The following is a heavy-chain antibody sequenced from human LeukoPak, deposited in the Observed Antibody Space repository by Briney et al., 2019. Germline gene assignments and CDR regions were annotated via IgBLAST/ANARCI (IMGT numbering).Heavy chain of an antibody. CDR1: GFTFSNAW. J-gene: IGHJ4*02. CDR2: TKSKTDGETT. V-gene: IGHV3-15*01. Sequence: GGSLRLSCAASGFTFSNAWMSWVRQAPGKGLEWVGRTKSKTDGETTDYAAPVKGRFTISRDGSKNTLYLQMNSLKTEDTAVYYCTTRANSFDYWGQGTLVTVSS. CDR3: TTRANSFDY.